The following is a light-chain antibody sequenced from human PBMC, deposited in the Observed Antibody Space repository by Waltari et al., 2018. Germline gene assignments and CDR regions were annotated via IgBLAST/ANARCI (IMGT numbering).Light chain of an antibody. J-gene: IGLJ1*01. Sequence: SYELTQPPSVSVSPGQPASITCSGDKLGDKYACWYQQKPGQSPVLVIYQDSKRTSGIPERFSGSNSGNTATLTISGTQAMDEADYYCQAWDSSTGVFGTGTKVTVL. V-gene: IGLV3-1*01. CDR3: QAWDSSTGV. CDR1: KLGDKY. CDR2: QDS.